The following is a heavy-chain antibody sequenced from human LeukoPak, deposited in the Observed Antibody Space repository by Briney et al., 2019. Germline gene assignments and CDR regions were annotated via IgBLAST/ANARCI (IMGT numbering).Heavy chain of an antibody. CDR1: GFIFSSYS. CDR2: IYSGGST. CDR3: ASQFSSGWDTGIDY. D-gene: IGHD6-19*01. Sequence: GGSLRLSCAASGFIFSSYSMSWVRQAPGKGLEWVSVIYSGGSTYYADSVKGRFTISRDNSKNTLYLQMNSLRAEDTAVYYCASQFSSGWDTGIDYWGQGTLVTVSS. V-gene: IGHV3-53*01. J-gene: IGHJ4*02.